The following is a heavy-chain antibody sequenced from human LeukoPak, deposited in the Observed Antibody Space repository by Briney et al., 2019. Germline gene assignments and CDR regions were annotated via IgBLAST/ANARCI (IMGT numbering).Heavy chain of an antibody. D-gene: IGHD4-17*01. V-gene: IGHV3-53*01. CDR3: ARDLYGAERGY. CDR2: IYSGGST. J-gene: IGHJ4*02. Sequence: GGSLRLSCAASGFTVSSNYMSWVRQAPGKGLEWVSVIYSGGSTYYADSVKGRFTISRDNSKDTLYLQMNSLRAEDTAVYYCARDLYGAERGYWGQGTLVTVSS. CDR1: GFTVSSNY.